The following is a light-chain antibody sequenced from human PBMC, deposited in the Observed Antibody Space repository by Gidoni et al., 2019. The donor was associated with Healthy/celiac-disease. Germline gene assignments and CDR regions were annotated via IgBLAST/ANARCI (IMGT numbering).Light chain of an antibody. CDR3: QAWDSSTVV. CDR1: KLGDKY. J-gene: IGLJ2*01. CDR2: QDC. V-gene: IGLV3-1*01. Sequence: SYELTQPPSVSVSPGQTASITCSGDKLGDKYACWYQQKPGQSPVLVIYQDCKRPSGTPERFSGSNSGNTATLTISGTQAMDEADYYCQAWDSSTVVFGGGTKLTVL.